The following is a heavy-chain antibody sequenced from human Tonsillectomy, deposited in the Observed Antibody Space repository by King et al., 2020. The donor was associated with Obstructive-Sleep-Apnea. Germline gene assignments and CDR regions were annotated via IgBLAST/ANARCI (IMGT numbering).Heavy chain of an antibody. CDR1: GFSLSTSGMC. CDR3: ARMGGIVGARRAFDI. D-gene: IGHD1-26*01. V-gene: IGHV2-70*11. J-gene: IGHJ3*02. CDR2: IDWDDDK. Sequence: VTLKESGPALVKPTQTLTLTCTFSGFSLSTSGMCVSWIRQPPGKALEWLARIDWDDDKYYSTSLKTRLTISKDTSKNQVVLTMTNMDPVDTATYYCARMGGIVGARRAFDIWGQGTMVTVSS.